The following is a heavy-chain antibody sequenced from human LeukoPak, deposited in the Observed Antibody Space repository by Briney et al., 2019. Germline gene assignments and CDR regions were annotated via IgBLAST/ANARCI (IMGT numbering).Heavy chain of an antibody. D-gene: IGHD2-2*01. J-gene: IGHJ4*02. CDR2: INEGGSAD. Sequence: GGSLRLSCAASGFSFSTLWMSWVRQAPGKGLEWVANINEGGSADYYADSVRGRFTISRDNAKNSLHLQMNSLRAEDTAVYYCARDWERSRDYWGQGTLVTVSS. V-gene: IGHV3-7*01. CDR3: ARDWERSRDY. CDR1: GFSFSTLW.